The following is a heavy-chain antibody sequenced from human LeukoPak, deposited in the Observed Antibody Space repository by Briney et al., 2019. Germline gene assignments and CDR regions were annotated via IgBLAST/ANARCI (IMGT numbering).Heavy chain of an antibody. J-gene: IGHJ3*02. D-gene: IGHD3-22*01. V-gene: IGHV1-18*01. CDR3: AREHSSGYYFDAFDI. CDR2: ISAYNGYT. CDR1: GYTFTCQA. Sequence: ASVKVSCKASGYTFTCQAIGWVRQAPRQGLEWMGWISAYNGYTNYAHKLQGRVTMTTDTSTSTAYMELRSLRSDDTAVYYCAREHSSGYYFDAFDIWGQGTMVTVSS.